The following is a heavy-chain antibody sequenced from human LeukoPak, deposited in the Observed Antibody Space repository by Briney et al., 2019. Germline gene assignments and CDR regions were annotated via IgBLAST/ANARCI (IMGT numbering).Heavy chain of an antibody. J-gene: IGHJ4*02. CDR3: ARIRHSGGQGVGY. CDR1: GGTFSSYA. CDR2: IIPILGIA. D-gene: IGHD2-21*01. V-gene: IGHV1-69*04. Sequence: GASVKVSCKASGGTFSSYAISWVRQAPGQGLEWMGRIIPILGIANYAQKFQGRVTITADKSTSTAYMELSSLRSEDTAVYYCARIRHSGGQGVGYWGQGTLVTVSS.